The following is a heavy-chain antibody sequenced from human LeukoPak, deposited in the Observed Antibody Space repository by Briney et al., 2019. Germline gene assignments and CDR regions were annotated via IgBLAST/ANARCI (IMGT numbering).Heavy chain of an antibody. Sequence: ASVKVSCKASGYTFTSHGISWVRQAPGQGLEWMGWISAYNGHTNYAQNLQGRVTMTTDTSTSTAFLELRSLRSDDTAMYYCARARPSYNPNSFDSWGQGTLVTVSS. V-gene: IGHV1-18*01. D-gene: IGHD1-14*01. CDR1: GYTFTSHG. CDR2: ISAYNGHT. CDR3: ARARPSYNPNSFDS. J-gene: IGHJ5*01.